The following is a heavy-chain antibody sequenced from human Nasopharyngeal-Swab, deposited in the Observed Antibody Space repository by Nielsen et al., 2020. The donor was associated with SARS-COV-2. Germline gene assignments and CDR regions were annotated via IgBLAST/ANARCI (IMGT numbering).Heavy chain of an antibody. CDR3: AVVAGTGH. Sequence: GESLKISCAASGFTFTSYAMSWVRQAPGKGLEWVSAISGSAGRTYYADSVKGRFTISRDNSKNTLYLQMNSLRAEDTAVYYCAVVAGTGHWGQGTLVTVSS. CDR2: ISGSAGRT. J-gene: IGHJ1*01. CDR1: GFTFTSYA. D-gene: IGHD6-19*01. V-gene: IGHV3-23*01.